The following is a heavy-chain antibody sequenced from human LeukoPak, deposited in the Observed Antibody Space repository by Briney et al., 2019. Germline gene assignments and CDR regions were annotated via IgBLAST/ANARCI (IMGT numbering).Heavy chain of an antibody. D-gene: IGHD3-22*01. Sequence: GESLKISCKGSGYSFTSYWIGWVRQMPGKGLEWMGTIYPGDSDTRYSPSFQGQVSISADKSISTAYLQWSSLRASDTAMYYCARGPYYYDSSGYYHFDYWGQGTLVTVSS. CDR3: ARGPYYYDSSGYYHFDY. J-gene: IGHJ4*02. CDR1: GYSFTSYW. V-gene: IGHV5-51*01. CDR2: IYPGDSDT.